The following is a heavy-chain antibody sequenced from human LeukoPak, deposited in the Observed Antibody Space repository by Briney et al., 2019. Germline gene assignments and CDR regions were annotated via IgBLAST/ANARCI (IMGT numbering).Heavy chain of an antibody. D-gene: IGHD3-10*01. J-gene: IGHJ5*02. V-gene: IGHV1-24*01. CDR1: GYTLTELS. CDR3: ATVPYGSGRVFWFDP. CDR2: FDPEDGET. Sequence: GASVKVSCKVSGYTLTELSMHWVRQAPGKGLEWMGGFDPEDGETIYAQKFQGRVTMTEDTSTDTAYMEPSRLRSEDTAVYYCATVPYGSGRVFWFDPWGQGTLVTVSS.